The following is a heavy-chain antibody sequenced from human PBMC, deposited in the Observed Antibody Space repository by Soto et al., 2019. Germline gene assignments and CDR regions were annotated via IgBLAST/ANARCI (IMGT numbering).Heavy chain of an antibody. J-gene: IGHJ4*02. CDR1: GFTFSSYG. CDR2: ISYDGSNK. V-gene: IGHV3-30*18. CDR3: AEDRNYYGSGSSTEFDY. Sequence: GGSLRLSCAASGFTFSSYGMHWVRQAPGKGLEWAAVISYDGSNKYYADSVKGRFTISRDNSKNTLYLQMNSLRAEDTAVYYCAEDRNYYGSGSSTEFDYWGQGTLVTVSS. D-gene: IGHD3-10*01.